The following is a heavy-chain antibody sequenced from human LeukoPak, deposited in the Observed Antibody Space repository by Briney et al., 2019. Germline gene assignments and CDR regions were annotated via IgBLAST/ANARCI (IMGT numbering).Heavy chain of an antibody. CDR2: ISAYNGNT. Sequence: ASVKLSCKASGYTFTSYGISWVRQAPGQGLEWMGWISAYNGNTNYAQKLQGRVTMTTDTSTSTAYMELRSLRSDDTAVYYCARDRSNYYDSSGYYYDAFDIWGQGTMVTVSS. CDR3: ARDRSNYYDSSGYYYDAFDI. J-gene: IGHJ3*02. V-gene: IGHV1-18*01. CDR1: GYTFTSYG. D-gene: IGHD3-22*01.